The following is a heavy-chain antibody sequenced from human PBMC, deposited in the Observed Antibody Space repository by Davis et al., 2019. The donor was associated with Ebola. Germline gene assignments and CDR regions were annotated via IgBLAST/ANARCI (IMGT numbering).Heavy chain of an antibody. CDR2: IYYTGSA. V-gene: IGHV4-59*03. CDR3: SERGSSV. Sequence: PSEPLSPTCTASGVSISRHYWSWIRQPPGKRLEWFASIYYTGSAYYNSSLASRATISVDTSKNQFSLKLNSVTAADTAMYYCSERGSSVWGQGTLVTVSS. D-gene: IGHD3-10*01. CDR1: GVSISRHY. J-gene: IGHJ4*02.